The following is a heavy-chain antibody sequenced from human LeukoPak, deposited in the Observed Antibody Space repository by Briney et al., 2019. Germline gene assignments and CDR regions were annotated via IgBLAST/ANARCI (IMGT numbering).Heavy chain of an antibody. V-gene: IGHV3-23*01. CDR3: ARDLSSLGLDD. J-gene: IGHJ4*02. D-gene: IGHD7-27*01. CDR1: GFTFSIHG. CDR2: IGASGSHT. Sequence: PGGSLRLSCAASGFTFSIHGMSWVRQAPGKGLEWVSGIGASGSHTYFADSVKGRFSISRDNSKNTVYLQMNSLRAGDTALYFCARDLSSLGLDDWGQGTLVTVSS.